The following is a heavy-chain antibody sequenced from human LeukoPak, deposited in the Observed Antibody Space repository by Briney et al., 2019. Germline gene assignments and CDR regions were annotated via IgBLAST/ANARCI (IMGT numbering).Heavy chain of an antibody. CDR1: GGSISSYY. D-gene: IGHD5-18*01. CDR3: ARQRGYKGHDAFDI. J-gene: IGHJ3*02. CDR2: IYYSGST. Sequence: SETLSLTCTVSGGSISSYYWSWIRQPPGKGLVWIGYIYYSGSTNYNPSLKSRVTISVDTSKNQFSLKLSSVTAADTAVYYCARQRGYKGHDAFDIWGQGTMVTVSS. V-gene: IGHV4-59*01.